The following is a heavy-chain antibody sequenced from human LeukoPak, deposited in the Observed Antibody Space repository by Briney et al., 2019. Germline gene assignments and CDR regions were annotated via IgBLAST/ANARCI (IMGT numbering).Heavy chain of an antibody. CDR3: ARGLRKIAAAAPNLDY. CDR1: GGSFSGYY. D-gene: IGHD6-13*01. CDR2: INHSGST. Sequence: SETLSLTCAVYGGSFSGYYWSWIRQPPGKGLEWIGEINHSGSTNYNPSLKSRVTISVDTSKNQFSLKLSSVTAADTAVYYCARGLRKIAAAAPNLDYWGQGTLVAVSS. V-gene: IGHV4-34*01. J-gene: IGHJ4*02.